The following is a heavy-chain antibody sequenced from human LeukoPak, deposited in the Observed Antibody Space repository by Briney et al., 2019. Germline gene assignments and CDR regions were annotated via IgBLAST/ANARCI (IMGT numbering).Heavy chain of an antibody. CDR1: GFTFSSYW. J-gene: IGHJ4*02. Sequence: GGSLRLSCAASGFTFSSYWMSWVRQAPGKGLEWVANIKQDGSEKYYVDSVKGRFTISRDNAKNSLYLQTNSLRAEDTAVYYCARDPYRYCSSTSCYNNYFDYWGQGTLVTVSS. V-gene: IGHV3-7*01. D-gene: IGHD2-2*02. CDR2: IKQDGSEK. CDR3: ARDPYRYCSSTSCYNNYFDY.